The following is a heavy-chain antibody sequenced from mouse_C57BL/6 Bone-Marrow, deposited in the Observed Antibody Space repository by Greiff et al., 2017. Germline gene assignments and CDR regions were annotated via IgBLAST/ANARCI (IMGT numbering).Heavy chain of an antibody. V-gene: IGHV1-81*01. CDR2: IYPRSGNT. CDR1: GYTFTSSG. CDR3: ARCHYDYDVPY. D-gene: IGHD2-4*01. Sequence: VQLQQSGAELARPGASVKLSCKASGYTFTSSGISWVKQRTGQGLEWIGEIYPRSGNTYYNEKFKGKATLTADKSSSTAYMELRSLTSEDSAVYFCARCHYDYDVPYWGQGTLVTVSA. J-gene: IGHJ3*01.